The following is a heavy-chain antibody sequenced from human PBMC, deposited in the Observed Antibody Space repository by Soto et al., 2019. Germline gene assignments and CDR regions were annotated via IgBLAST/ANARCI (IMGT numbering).Heavy chain of an antibody. CDR1: GYTFTGYY. D-gene: IGHD2-2*01. CDR3: ARPGYCSSTSCYYAFDT. CDR2: INPNSGGT. J-gene: IGHJ3*02. V-gene: IGHV1-2*04. Sequence: ASVKVSCKASGYTFTGYYMHWVRQAPGQGLEWMGWINPNSGGTNYAQKFQGWVTMTRDTSISTAYMELSSLRSEDTAVYYCARPGYCSSTSCYYAFDTWGQGTRATVSS.